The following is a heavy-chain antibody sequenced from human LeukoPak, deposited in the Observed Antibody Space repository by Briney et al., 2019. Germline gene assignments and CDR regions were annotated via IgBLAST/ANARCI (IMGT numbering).Heavy chain of an antibody. J-gene: IGHJ1*01. D-gene: IGHD1-26*01. CDR3: ARDGSVYSSGRYFQH. CDR2: ISYDGSNK. CDR1: GFTFSSYA. V-gene: IGHV3-30*04. Sequence: PGRSLRQSCAASGFTFSSYAMHWVRQATGKGLEWVAVISYDGSNKYYADSVKGRFTISRDNSKNTLYLQMNSLRAEDTAVYYCARDGSVYSSGRYFQHWGQGTLVTVYS.